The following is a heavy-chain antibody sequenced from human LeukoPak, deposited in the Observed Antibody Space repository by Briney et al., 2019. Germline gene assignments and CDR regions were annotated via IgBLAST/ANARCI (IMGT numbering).Heavy chain of an antibody. D-gene: IGHD3-10*01. CDR2: IDTSGSHT. CDR3: ARDARFGELLSIGGDY. V-gene: IGHV3-23*05. Sequence: GGSLRLSCAVSGFTFRSYAMSWGRQAPGKGLEWVSAIDTSGSHTYYADSVKGRFTISRDNSENTLYLQMNSLRAEDTAVYYCARDARFGELLSIGGDYWGQGTLVTVSS. J-gene: IGHJ4*02. CDR1: GFTFRSYA.